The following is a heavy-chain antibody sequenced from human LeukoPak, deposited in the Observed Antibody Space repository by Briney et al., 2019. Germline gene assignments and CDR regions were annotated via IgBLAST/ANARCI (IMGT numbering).Heavy chain of an antibody. V-gene: IGHV1-58*02. J-gene: IGHJ3*02. Sequence: GTSVKVSFKASGFTFTSSAMQWVRQARGQRLEWIGWIVVGSGNTNYAQKFQERVTITRDMSTSTAYMELSSLRSEDTAVYYCAKDRGVNNWEALDIWGQGTMVTVSS. CDR1: GFTFTSSA. D-gene: IGHD5/OR15-5a*01. CDR3: AKDRGVNNWEALDI. CDR2: IVVGSGNT.